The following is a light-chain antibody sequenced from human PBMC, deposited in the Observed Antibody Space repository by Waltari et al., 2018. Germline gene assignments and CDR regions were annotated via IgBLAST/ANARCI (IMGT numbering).Light chain of an antibody. Sequence: QLVLTQSPSASASLGASVKLTCTLSSGHSSNVIAWLQQRPETGPRYLMKVNSDGSHTKGDEIPDRFSGSRSGAELYLTISNLQSEDEADYFCQTGGHGAWVFCGGTTLTVL. J-gene: IGLJ3*02. CDR1: SGHSSNV. CDR2: VNSDGSH. V-gene: IGLV4-69*01. CDR3: QTGGHGAWV.